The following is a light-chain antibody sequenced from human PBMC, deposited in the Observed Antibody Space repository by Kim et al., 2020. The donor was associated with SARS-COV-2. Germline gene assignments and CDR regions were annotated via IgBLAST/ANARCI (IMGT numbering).Light chain of an antibody. CDR1: SSNIGAGYD. V-gene: IGLV1-40*01. CDR2: GNS. CDR3: QSYDSSLSAVV. Sequence: RVTSSWTGSSSNIGAGYDVHWYQQLPGTAPKLLIYGNSNRPSGVPDRFSGSKSGTSASLAITGLQAEDEADYYCQSYDSSLSAVVFGGGTQLTVL. J-gene: IGLJ2*01.